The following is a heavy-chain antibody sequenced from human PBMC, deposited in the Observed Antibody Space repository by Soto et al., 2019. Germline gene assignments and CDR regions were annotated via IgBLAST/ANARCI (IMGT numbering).Heavy chain of an antibody. J-gene: IGHJ4*02. Sequence: QVQLQQWGAGLLKPSETLSLTCAVYGGSFSGYYWSWIRQPPGKGLEWIGEINHSGSTNYNPSLKSRVTISVDTSKNQFSLKLSSVTAADTAVYYCARGPNYYGSGSYYRYWGQGTLVTVSS. D-gene: IGHD3-10*01. V-gene: IGHV4-34*01. CDR2: INHSGST. CDR3: ARGPNYYGSGSYYRY. CDR1: GGSFSGYY.